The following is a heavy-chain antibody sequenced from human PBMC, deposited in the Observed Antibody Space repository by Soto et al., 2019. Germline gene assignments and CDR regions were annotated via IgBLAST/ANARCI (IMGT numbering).Heavy chain of an antibody. CDR3: AKGGRYDILKGDDY. CDR1: GFTFSSYA. CDR2: ISGSGGST. D-gene: IGHD3-9*01. V-gene: IGHV3-23*01. Sequence: EVQLLESGGGLVQPGGSLRLSCAASGFTFSSYAMSWVHQAPGKGLEWVSAISGSGGSTYYADSVKGRFTISRDNSKNTLYLQMNSLRAEDTAVYYCAKGGRYDILKGDDYWGQGTLVTVSS. J-gene: IGHJ4*02.